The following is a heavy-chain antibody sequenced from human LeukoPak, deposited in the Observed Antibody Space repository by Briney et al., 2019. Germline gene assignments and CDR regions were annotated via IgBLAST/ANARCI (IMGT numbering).Heavy chain of an antibody. CDR3: AKARFLEWSDAFDI. CDR1: GYTFTSYY. CDR2: INPNSGGT. V-gene: IGHV1-2*02. J-gene: IGHJ3*02. D-gene: IGHD3-3*01. Sequence: GASVKVSCKASGYTFTSYYMHWVRQAPGQGLEWMGWINPNSGGTNYAQEFQGRVTMTRDTSISTAYMELSRLRSDDTAVYSCAKARFLEWSDAFDIWGQGTMATVSS.